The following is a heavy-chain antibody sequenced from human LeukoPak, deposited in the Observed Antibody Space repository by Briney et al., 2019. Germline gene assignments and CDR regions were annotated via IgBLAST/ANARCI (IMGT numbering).Heavy chain of an antibody. Sequence: PSETLSLTCTVSGGSISSYYWSWIRQPPGKGLEWVGYIYYSGSTNYNPSLKRRVTISVDTYKNKISLKRRNVTAADRAVYYCGRDRISYGSGSYPKPHYYYCMDVWGQGTTVTVSS. CDR1: GGSISSYY. J-gene: IGHJ6*02. CDR2: IYYSGST. V-gene: IGHV4-59*01. CDR3: GRDRISYGSGSYPKPHYYYCMDV. D-gene: IGHD3-10*01.